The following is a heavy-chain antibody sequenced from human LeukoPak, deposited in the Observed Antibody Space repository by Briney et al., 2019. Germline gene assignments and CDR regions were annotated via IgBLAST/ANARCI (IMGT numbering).Heavy chain of an antibody. J-gene: IGHJ3*02. CDR2: ISGSGGST. CDR1: GFTFSSYA. D-gene: IGHD1-26*01. CDR3: AKGRWGSYVDI. V-gene: IGHV3-23*01. Sequence: GGSLRLSCAASGFTFSSYAMSWGRQAPGKGLEWVSAISGSGGSTDYADSVKGRFTISRDNSKNTLYLRMNSLRAEDTAVYYCAKGRWGSYVDIWGQGTLVTVPS.